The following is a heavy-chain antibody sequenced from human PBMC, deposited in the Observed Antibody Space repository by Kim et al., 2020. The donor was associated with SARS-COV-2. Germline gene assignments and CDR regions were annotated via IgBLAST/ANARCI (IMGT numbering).Heavy chain of an antibody. CDR2: VNGGNGNT. J-gene: IGHJ4*02. V-gene: IGHV1-3*01. CDR1: GYTFTTFA. Sequence: ASVKVSCKASGYTFTTFALYWVRRAPGQRLEWMGGVNGGNGNTRYSQKFQGRVSITRDTSTTTAYLELSGLISEDTAVYYCAREAVAGSFDYWGQGSLVTVSS. D-gene: IGHD6-19*01. CDR3: AREAVAGSFDY.